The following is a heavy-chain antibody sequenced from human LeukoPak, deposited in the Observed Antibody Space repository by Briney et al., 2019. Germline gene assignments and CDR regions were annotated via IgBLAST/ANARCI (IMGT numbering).Heavy chain of an antibody. V-gene: IGHV1-69*04. J-gene: IGHJ5*02. CDR2: IIPILGIA. D-gene: IGHD1-1*01. CDR3: ARGYRNWNDGSWFDP. Sequence: ASVKVSFKASGGTFSSYAISWVRQAPGQGLEWMGRIIPILGIANYAQKFQGRVTITADKSTSTAYMELSSLRSEDTAVYYCARGYRNWNDGSWFDPWGQGTLVTVSS. CDR1: GGTFSSYA.